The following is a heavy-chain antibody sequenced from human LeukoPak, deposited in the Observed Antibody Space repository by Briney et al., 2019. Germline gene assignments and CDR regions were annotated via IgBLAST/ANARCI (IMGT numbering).Heavy chain of an antibody. D-gene: IGHD3-10*01. CDR1: GGSFSGYY. CDR2: INHSGST. Sequence: PSETLSLTCAVYGGSFSGYYWSWIHQPPGKGLEWIGEINHSGSTNYNPSLKSRVTISVDTSTNQFSLKLSSVTAADTAVYYCARVRTRLVRGVTIFDYWGQGTLVTVSS. CDR3: ARVRTRLVRGVTIFDY. J-gene: IGHJ4*02. V-gene: IGHV4-34*01.